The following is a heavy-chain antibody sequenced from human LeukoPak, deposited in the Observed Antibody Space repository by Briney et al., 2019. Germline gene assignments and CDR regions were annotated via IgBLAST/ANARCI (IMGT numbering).Heavy chain of an antibody. V-gene: IGHV3-7*01. J-gene: IGHJ3*02. CDR1: GFTFETHW. CDR3: ARVALPFAFDM. Sequence: GGSLRLSCAASGFTFETHWMTWVRQAPGKGLEWVANIRPDGNEEHYVHSVKGRFTISRDNAKSSLYLQMNSLRAEDSALYYCARVALPFAFDMCGQGTGVIVSS. CDR2: IRPDGNEE.